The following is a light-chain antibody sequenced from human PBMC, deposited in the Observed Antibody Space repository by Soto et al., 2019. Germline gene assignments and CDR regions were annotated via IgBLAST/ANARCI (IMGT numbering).Light chain of an antibody. J-gene: IGKJ1*01. Sequence: EIVLTQSPGTLSLSPGERATLSCRASQSVSSSYLAWYLQKPGQAPRLLIYGASSRATGIPDMFSGSGSGTDFTLTISRLEPEDFAVYYCQQYGSSPQTFGQGTKVEIK. CDR2: GAS. CDR1: QSVSSSY. V-gene: IGKV3-20*01. CDR3: QQYGSSPQT.